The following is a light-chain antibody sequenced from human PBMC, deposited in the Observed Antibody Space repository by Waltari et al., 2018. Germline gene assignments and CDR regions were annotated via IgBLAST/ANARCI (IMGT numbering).Light chain of an antibody. CDR3: QQYNSYSPLIT. V-gene: IGKV1-5*03. CDR1: QSISSW. CDR2: KAS. Sequence: DIQMTQSPSTLSASVGDRVTITCRDSQSISSWLAWYQQKPGKAPKLLIYKASSLESGVPSRFSGSGSGTEFTLTISSLQPDDFATYYCQQYNSYSPLITFGQGTRLEIK. J-gene: IGKJ5*01.